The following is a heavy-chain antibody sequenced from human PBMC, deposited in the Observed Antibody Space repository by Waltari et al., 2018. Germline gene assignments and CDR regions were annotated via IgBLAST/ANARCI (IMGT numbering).Heavy chain of an antibody. CDR1: GYTFTSYD. J-gene: IGHJ5*02. CDR2: TKPNSGNT. CDR3: ARGIAAAGKTFDWFDP. V-gene: IGHV1-8*03. Sequence: QVQLVQSGAEVKKPGASVKVSCKASGYTFTSYDINWVRQATGQGLEWMGWTKPNSGNTGYAQKFQGRVTITRNTSISTAYMELSSLRSEDTAVYYCARGIAAAGKTFDWFDPWGQGTLVTVSS. D-gene: IGHD6-13*01.